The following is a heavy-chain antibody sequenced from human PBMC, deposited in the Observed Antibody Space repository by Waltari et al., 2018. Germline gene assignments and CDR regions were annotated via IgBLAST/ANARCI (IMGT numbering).Heavy chain of an antibody. J-gene: IGHJ3*02. CDR1: GYTSTSYG. D-gene: IGHD6-6*01. V-gene: IGHV1-18*01. CDR2: ISACNGNT. CDR3: ASPSYSSSSGDAFDI. Sequence: QVQLVQSGGEVKKTGASVKVSCKASGYTSTSYGISSVRQAPGQGLEWRGWISACNGNTKYAQKFQGRVSMTTETSTNTGYMELRSLRSDDTAVYYCASPSYSSSSGDAFDIWGQGTMVTVSS.